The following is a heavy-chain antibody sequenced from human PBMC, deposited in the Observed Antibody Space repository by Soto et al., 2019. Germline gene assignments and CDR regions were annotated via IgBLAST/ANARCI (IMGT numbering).Heavy chain of an antibody. CDR2: ISAYNGNT. V-gene: IGHV1-18*01. J-gene: IGHJ3*02. D-gene: IGHD6-6*01. Sequence: QVQLVQSGAEVKKPGASVKVSCKASGYTFTSYGISWVRQAPGQGLEWMGWISAYNGNTNYAQKLQGRVIMTTDTSTSTAYMELRSLRSDDTAVYYCARGQYSSSWSTFCAFDIWGQGTMVTVSS. CDR3: ARGQYSSSWSTFCAFDI. CDR1: GYTFTSYG.